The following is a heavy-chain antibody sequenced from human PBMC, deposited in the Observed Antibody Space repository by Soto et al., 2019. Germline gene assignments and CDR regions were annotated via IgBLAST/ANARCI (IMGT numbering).Heavy chain of an antibody. CDR3: ARGRYSSSWYQPYFDY. CDR2: IYHSGST. Sequence: SETLSLTCAVSGYSISSGGYSWSWIRQPPGKGLEWIGYIYHSGSTYYNPSLKSRVTISVDRSKNQFSLKLSSVTAADTAVYYCARGRYSSSWYQPYFDYWGQGTLVTVSS. D-gene: IGHD6-13*01. V-gene: IGHV4-30-2*01. CDR1: GYSISSGGYS. J-gene: IGHJ4*02.